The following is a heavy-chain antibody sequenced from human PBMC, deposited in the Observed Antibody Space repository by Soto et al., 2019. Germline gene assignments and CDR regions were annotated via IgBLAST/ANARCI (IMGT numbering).Heavy chain of an antibody. Sequence: QVQLVQSGAEVKKPGSSVKVSCKASGGTFSSYAISWVRQAPGQGLEWMGGIIPIFGTATYAQKFQGRVTITADESTSTAYMELSSLRSEDTAVYYCARWDSSGYYDNWFDPWGQGTLVTVSS. V-gene: IGHV1-69*01. CDR2: IIPIFGTA. CDR3: ARWDSSGYYDNWFDP. D-gene: IGHD3-22*01. CDR1: GGTFSSYA. J-gene: IGHJ5*02.